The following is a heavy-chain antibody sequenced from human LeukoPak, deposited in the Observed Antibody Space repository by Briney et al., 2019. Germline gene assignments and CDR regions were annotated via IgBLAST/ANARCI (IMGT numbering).Heavy chain of an antibody. CDR2: IYYSGST. Sequence: PSGTLSLTCTVSGGSISSYYWSWIRQPPGKGLEWIGYIYYSGSTNYNPSLKSRVTISVDTSKNQFSLKLSSVTAADTAVYYCARVRDSSGYRDYYFDYWGQGTLVTVSS. D-gene: IGHD3-22*01. J-gene: IGHJ4*02. CDR1: GGSISSYY. V-gene: IGHV4-59*01. CDR3: ARVRDSSGYRDYYFDY.